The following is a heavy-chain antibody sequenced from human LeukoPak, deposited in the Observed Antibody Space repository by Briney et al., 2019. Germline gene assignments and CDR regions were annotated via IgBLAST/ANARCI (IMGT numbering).Heavy chain of an antibody. J-gene: IGHJ5*02. CDR3: ARGEVVAAHPENNWFDP. Sequence: GGSLRLSCAASGFTFSSYAMHWVRQAPGKGLEWVAVMSYDGSNKYYADSVKGRFTISRDNSKNTLYLQMNSLRAEDTAVYYCARGEVVAAHPENNWFDPWGQGTLVTVSS. CDR2: MSYDGSNK. CDR1: GFTFSSYA. D-gene: IGHD2-15*01. V-gene: IGHV3-30-3*01.